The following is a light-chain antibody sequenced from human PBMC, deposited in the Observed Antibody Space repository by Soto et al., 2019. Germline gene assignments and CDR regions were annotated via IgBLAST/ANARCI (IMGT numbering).Light chain of an antibody. V-gene: IGKV3-11*01. CDR3: QQRYNWPNT. Sequence: EIVLTQSPATLSLSPGERATLSCRASQSVGTYLAWYQHNPGQPPRLLIYDASNRATGIPARISGSGSGTDFTLTISSPEPEDFAVYYCQQRYNWPNTFGQGTKLEIK. CDR2: DAS. J-gene: IGKJ2*01. CDR1: QSVGTY.